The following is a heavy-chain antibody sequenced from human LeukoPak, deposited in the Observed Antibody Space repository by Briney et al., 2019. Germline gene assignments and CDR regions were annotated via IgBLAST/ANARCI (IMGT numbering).Heavy chain of an antibody. J-gene: IGHJ4*02. D-gene: IGHD3-3*01. CDR2: ISTDGSTT. CDR1: GFTFIRHW. V-gene: IGHV3-74*01. Sequence: GGSLRLSCAGSGFTFIRHWMHWVRQAPGKGLVWVSRISTDGSTTLYSDSVKGRFTISRDNAKNTLYLQMNSLRAEDTAVYYCARGYDFWSGYSFDYWGQGTLVTVSS. CDR3: ARGYDFWSGYSFDY.